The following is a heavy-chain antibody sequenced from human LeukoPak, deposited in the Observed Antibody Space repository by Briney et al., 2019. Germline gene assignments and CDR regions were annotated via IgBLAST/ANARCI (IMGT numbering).Heavy chain of an antibody. V-gene: IGHV3-23*01. CDR1: GFTFSSYA. D-gene: IGHD1-7*01. CDR3: LYNWNYGFDY. CDR2: ISGSGDTT. J-gene: IGHJ4*02. Sequence: GGSLRLSCAASGFTFSSYAMSWVRQAPGKGLEWVSAISGSGDTTYYADSVKGRFTISRDNSKNTLYLQMNSLRAEDTAVYYCLYNWNYGFDYWGQGTLVTVSS.